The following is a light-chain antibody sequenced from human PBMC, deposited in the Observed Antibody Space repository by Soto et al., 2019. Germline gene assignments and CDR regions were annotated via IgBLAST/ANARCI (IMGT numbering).Light chain of an antibody. V-gene: IGKV3-11*01. Sequence: EIVLTQSPATLSLSPGKRATLSCRASQSVSSYLAWYQQKPGQAPKLLIYDASSRATDIPPWFSGSGSGTDFILTISSLEPEDFAVYFCQQRSSWPPTFGGGTKVEIQ. CDR2: DAS. CDR3: QQRSSWPPT. CDR1: QSVSSY. J-gene: IGKJ4*01.